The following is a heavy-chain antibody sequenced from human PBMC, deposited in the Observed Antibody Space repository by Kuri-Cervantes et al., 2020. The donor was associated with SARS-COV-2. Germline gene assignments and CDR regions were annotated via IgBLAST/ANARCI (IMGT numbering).Heavy chain of an antibody. CDR2: MSPNSGNT. CDR3: ARVIGSSWFRNYYYYMDV. J-gene: IGHJ6*03. D-gene: IGHD6-13*01. CDR1: GYTFTSYD. Sequence: ASVKVSCKASGYTFTSYDINWVRQATGQGLEWMGWMSPNSGNTGYAQKFQGRVTMTRNTSISTAYMELSSLRSEDTAVYYCARVIGSSWFRNYYYYMDVWGKGTTVTVSS. V-gene: IGHV1-8*02.